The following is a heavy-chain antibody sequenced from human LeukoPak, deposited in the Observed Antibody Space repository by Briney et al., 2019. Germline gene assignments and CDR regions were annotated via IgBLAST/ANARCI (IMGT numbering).Heavy chain of an antibody. D-gene: IGHD6-13*01. Sequence: GGSLRLSCAASGFIFSDYYMTWIRQAPGKGLEWLSYISGSGSDTNYADSVKGRFTTSRDNAKNSLYLHMNSLRAEDTAVYYCARVGSIAAAGTPDYWGQGTLVTVSS. CDR2: ISGSGSDT. CDR1: GFIFSDYY. J-gene: IGHJ4*02. V-gene: IGHV3-11*06. CDR3: ARVGSIAAAGTPDY.